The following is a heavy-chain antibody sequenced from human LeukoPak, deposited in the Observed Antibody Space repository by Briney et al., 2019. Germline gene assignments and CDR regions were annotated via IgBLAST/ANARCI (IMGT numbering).Heavy chain of an antibody. CDR1: GFTFSSYW. CDR2: TKQDGSEK. V-gene: IGHV3-7*01. CDR3: ARGPPRWLVIERAFDI. Sequence: GGSLRLSCAASGFTFSSYWMSWVRQAPGKGLEWVANTKQDGSEKYYVDSVKGRFTISRDNAKNSLYLQMNSLRAEDTAVYYCARGPPRWLVIERAFDIWGQGTMVTVSS. J-gene: IGHJ3*02. D-gene: IGHD6-19*01.